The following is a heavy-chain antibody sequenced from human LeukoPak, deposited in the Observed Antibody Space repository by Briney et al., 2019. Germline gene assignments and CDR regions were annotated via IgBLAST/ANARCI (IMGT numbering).Heavy chain of an antibody. D-gene: IGHD3-22*01. CDR1: GGSISSYY. CDR2: IYYSGST. CDR3: ARGPRNYYDSSGYR. J-gene: IGHJ4*02. V-gene: IGHV4-59*01. Sequence: SETLSLTCTVSGGSISSYYWSWIRQPPGKGLEGIGYIYYSGSTNYNPSLKSRVTISVDTSKNQFSLKLSSVTAADTAVYYCARGPRNYYDSSGYRWGQGTLVTVSS.